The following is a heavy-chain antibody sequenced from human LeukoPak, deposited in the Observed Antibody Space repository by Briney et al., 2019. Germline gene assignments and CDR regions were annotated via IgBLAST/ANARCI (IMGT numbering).Heavy chain of an antibody. D-gene: IGHD6-13*01. CDR2: IYYSGST. Sequence: PSETLSLTCTVSGDSISSYYWSWIRQPPGKGLEWIGYIYYSGSTNYNPSLKSRVTISVDTSKNQFSLKLSSVTAADTAVYYCARVGEGIAAAGWFDPWGQGTLVTVYS. CDR3: ARVGEGIAAAGWFDP. CDR1: GDSISSYY. V-gene: IGHV4-59*01. J-gene: IGHJ5*02.